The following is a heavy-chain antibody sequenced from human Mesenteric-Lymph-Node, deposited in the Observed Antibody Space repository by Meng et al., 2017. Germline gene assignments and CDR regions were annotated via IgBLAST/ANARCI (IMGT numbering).Heavy chain of an antibody. J-gene: IGHJ4*02. CDR3: ATRPPSSDWYGVFDY. CDR1: GFNFGNYW. V-gene: IGHV3-7*01. CDR2: INPDGSGK. Sequence: GGSLRLSCAASGFNFGNYWMGWVRQAPGKGLDWAADINPDGSGKYYEDSVNGRFTISRDNAKNSLFLQMSSLRAEDTAVYYCATRPPSSDWYGVFDYWGQGTLVTVSS. D-gene: IGHD6-19*01.